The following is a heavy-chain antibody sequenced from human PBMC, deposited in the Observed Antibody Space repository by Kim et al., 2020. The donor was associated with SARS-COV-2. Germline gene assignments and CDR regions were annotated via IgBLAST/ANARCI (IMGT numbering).Heavy chain of an antibody. V-gene: IGHV4-59*01. CDR3: ARVRAPAAAYGMDV. CDR1: GGSISSYY. D-gene: IGHD2-2*01. CDR2: IYYSGST. Sequence: SETLSLTCTVSGGSISSYYWSWIRQPPGKGLEWIGYIYYSGSTNYNPSLKSRVTISVDTSKNQFSLKLSSVTAADTAVYYCARVRAPAAAYGMDVWGQGTTVTVSS. J-gene: IGHJ6*02.